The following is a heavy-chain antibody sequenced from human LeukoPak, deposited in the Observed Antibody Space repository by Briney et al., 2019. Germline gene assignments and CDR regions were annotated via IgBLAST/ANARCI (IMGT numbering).Heavy chain of an antibody. D-gene: IGHD6-13*01. V-gene: IGHV3-30*02. J-gene: IGHJ4*02. CDR3: AKDSIAAAGSIWGQYFDY. CDR1: GFIFDDHG. Sequence: GGSLRLSCAASGFIFDDHGMHWVRQAPGKGLEWVAFIRYDGSNKYYADSVKGRFTISRDNSKNTLYLQMNSLRAEDTAVYYCAKDSIAAAGSIWGQYFDYWGQGTLVTVSS. CDR2: IRYDGSNK.